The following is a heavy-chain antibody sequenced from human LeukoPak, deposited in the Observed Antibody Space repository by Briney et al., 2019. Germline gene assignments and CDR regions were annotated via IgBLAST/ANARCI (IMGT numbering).Heavy chain of an antibody. Sequence: PSETLSLTCTVSGGSINSYYWSWIRQPPGKGLECIGYIHYTGSTNYNPSLKSRVTISVDTSKSQFSLKLSSVTAADTAIYYCARGGYYGPGNDFRFDPWGQGTLVTVSS. CDR1: GGSINSYY. V-gene: IGHV4-59*01. J-gene: IGHJ5*02. D-gene: IGHD3-10*01. CDR3: ARGGYYGPGNDFRFDP. CDR2: IHYTGST.